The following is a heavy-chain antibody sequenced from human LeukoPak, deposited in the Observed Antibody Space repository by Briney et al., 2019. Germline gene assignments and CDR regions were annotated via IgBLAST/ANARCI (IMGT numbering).Heavy chain of an antibody. V-gene: IGHV3-30*10. J-gene: IGHJ1*01. Sequence: PGGSLRLSCAASGFTFSSYAMHWVRQAPGKGLEWVAAISHDGSNKYYTDSVKGRFTISRDNSKNTVYLQMNSLRAEDTAVYFCAGSPKYSSRWFEYFQHWGQGTLVPVSS. D-gene: IGHD6-13*01. CDR2: ISHDGSNK. CDR3: AGSPKYSSRWFEYFQH. CDR1: GFTFSSYA.